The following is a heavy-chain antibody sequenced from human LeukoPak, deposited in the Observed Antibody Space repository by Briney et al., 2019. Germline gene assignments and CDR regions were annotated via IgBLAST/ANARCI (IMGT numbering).Heavy chain of an antibody. Sequence: ASVKVSCKASGYTFTGYYMHWVRQAPGQGLEWMGWINPNSGGTNYAQKFQGRVTMTRDTSIGTAYMELSRLRSDDTAVYYCARDRDPTMIVVEYAFDIWGQGTMVTVSS. CDR2: INPNSGGT. V-gene: IGHV1-2*02. J-gene: IGHJ3*02. CDR1: GYTFTGYY. CDR3: ARDRDPTMIVVEYAFDI. D-gene: IGHD3-22*01.